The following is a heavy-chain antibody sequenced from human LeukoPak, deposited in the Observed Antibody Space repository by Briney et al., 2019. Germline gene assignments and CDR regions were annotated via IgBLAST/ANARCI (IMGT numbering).Heavy chain of an antibody. J-gene: IGHJ4*02. CDR2: ISSSSSYI. CDR1: GFTFTTYT. V-gene: IGHV3-21*04. D-gene: IGHD3-3*01. Sequence: GGSLRLSCAASGFTFTTYTMSWVRQAPGKGLEWVSSISSSSSYIYYADSMQGRFTISRDNAKNSLYLQMNSLRAEDTALYYCAKDSREWASGFDYWGQGTLVTVSS. CDR3: AKDSREWASGFDY.